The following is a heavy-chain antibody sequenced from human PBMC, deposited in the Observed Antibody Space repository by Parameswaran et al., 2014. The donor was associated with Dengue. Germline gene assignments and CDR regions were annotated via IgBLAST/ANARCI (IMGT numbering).Heavy chain of an antibody. Sequence: SWVRQAPGQGLEWMGGIIPIFGTANYAQKFQGRVTITADESTSTAYMELSSLRSEDTAVYYCARRSPNGYGDYVLYAFDIWGQGTMVTVSS. CDR3: ARRSPNGYGDYVLYAFDI. CDR2: IIPIFGTA. J-gene: IGHJ3*02. V-gene: IGHV1-69*01. D-gene: IGHD4-17*01.